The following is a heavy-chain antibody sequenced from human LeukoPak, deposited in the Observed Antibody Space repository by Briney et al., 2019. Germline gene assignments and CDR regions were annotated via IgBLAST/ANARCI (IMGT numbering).Heavy chain of an antibody. Sequence: ASVKVSCKASGYTFTSYYMHWVRQAPGQGLEWMGIINPSGGSTSYAQKFQGRVTMTRDMSTSTVYMELSSLRSEDTAVYYCARDSPLNTAMVNECAFDIWGQGTMVTVSS. D-gene: IGHD5-18*01. V-gene: IGHV1-46*01. CDR3: ARDSPLNTAMVNECAFDI. J-gene: IGHJ3*02. CDR2: INPSGGST. CDR1: GYTFTSYY.